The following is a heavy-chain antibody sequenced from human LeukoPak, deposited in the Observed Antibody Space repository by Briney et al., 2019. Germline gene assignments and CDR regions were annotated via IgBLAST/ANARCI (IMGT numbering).Heavy chain of an antibody. J-gene: IGHJ4*02. Sequence: ASVKVSCKASGYTFTAYYIHWLRQAPGQGPEWMGCIKPDSGSSHYAQKFQGRVTMTRDTSSNSAYMDLTRLKSDDTAVYYCARARVPIAVAGLYYFDHWGQGALVTVSS. D-gene: IGHD6-19*01. CDR1: GYTFTAYY. V-gene: IGHV1-2*02. CDR3: ARARVPIAVAGLYYFDH. CDR2: IKPDSGSS.